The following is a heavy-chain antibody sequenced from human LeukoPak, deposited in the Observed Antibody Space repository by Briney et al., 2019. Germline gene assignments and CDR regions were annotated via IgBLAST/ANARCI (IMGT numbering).Heavy chain of an antibody. CDR3: ARDLDYGEKSEDY. J-gene: IGHJ4*02. Sequence: ASAKVSCKASGFTLINYYMHWVRQAPGQGLEWLGIINLSGGSTHYPQKFQDRVTMTRDTSTSTVYMELSSLRSEDTAVYYCARDLDYGEKSEDYWGQGTLVTVSS. D-gene: IGHD4/OR15-4a*01. V-gene: IGHV1-46*01. CDR2: INLSGGST. CDR1: GFTLINYY.